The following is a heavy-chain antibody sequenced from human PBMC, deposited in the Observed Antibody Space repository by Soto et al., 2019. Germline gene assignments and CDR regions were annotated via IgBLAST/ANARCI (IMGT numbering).Heavy chain of an antibody. CDR3: AGEMNIAGPPLGMDV. Sequence: SVTVSCKASGGSFSTYAMTWVRQAPGQGLEWIGGIIPIFGTANKAQKFQGRVTITADESTSTAYMELSSLRSEDTAVYFCAGEMNIAGPPLGMDVWGQGTTVTVYS. D-gene: IGHD6-13*01. CDR2: IIPIFGTA. J-gene: IGHJ6*02. V-gene: IGHV1-69*13. CDR1: GGSFSTYA.